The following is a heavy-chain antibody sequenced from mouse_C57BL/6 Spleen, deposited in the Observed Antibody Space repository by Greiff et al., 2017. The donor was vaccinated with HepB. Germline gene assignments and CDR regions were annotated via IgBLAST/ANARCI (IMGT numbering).Heavy chain of an antibody. CDR3: AREDYYGTQFAY. D-gene: IGHD1-1*01. V-gene: IGHV1-26*01. J-gene: IGHJ3*01. CDR2: INPNNGGT. Sequence: EVQLQQSGPELVKPGASVKISCKASGYTFTDYYMNWVKQSHGKSLEWIGDINPNNGGTSYNQKFKGKATLTVDKSSSTAYMELRSLTSEDSAVYYCAREDYYGTQFAYWGQGTLVTVSA. CDR1: GYTFTDYY.